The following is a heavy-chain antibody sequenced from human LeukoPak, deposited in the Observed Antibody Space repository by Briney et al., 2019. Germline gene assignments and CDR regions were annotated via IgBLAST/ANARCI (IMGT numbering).Heavy chain of an antibody. CDR3: ARADYGIISNWFDP. CDR1: GGSISSYY. CDR2: IYYSGST. Sequence: SETLSLTCTVSGGSISSYYWSWIRQPPGKGLEWIGYIYYSGSTNYNPSLKSRVTISVDTSKNQFSLKLSSVTAADTAVYYCARADYGIISNWFDPWGQGTLVTVSS. J-gene: IGHJ5*02. D-gene: IGHD4-17*01. V-gene: IGHV4-59*08.